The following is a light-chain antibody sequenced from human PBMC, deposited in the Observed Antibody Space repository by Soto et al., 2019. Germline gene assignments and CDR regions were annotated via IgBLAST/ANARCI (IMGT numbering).Light chain of an antibody. CDR1: QSVSHK. CDR3: QQRSNWPPSWT. J-gene: IGKJ1*01. CDR2: DTS. V-gene: IGKV3-15*01. Sequence: EMVITQSPATPSVSPGERATLSCRASQSVSHKLAWYQQKPGQAPRLLIYDTSTRATGIPARFSGGGSGTEFTLTISSLQSADSAVYYGQQRSNWPPSWTFGQGTKVDIK.